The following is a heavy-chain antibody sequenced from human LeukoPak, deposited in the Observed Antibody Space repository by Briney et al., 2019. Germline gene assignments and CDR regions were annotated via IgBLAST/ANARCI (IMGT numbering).Heavy chain of an antibody. D-gene: IGHD6-13*01. CDR2: MNPNSGNT. V-gene: IGHV1-8*01. J-gene: IGHJ4*02. Sequence: ASVKVSCKASGYTFTSYDINWVRQATGQGLEWMGWMNPNSGNTGYAQKFQGRVTMTRNTSISTAYMELSSLRSEDTAVYYCARALIRAAGFFDYWGQGTLVTASS. CDR1: GYTFTSYD. CDR3: ARALIRAAGFFDY.